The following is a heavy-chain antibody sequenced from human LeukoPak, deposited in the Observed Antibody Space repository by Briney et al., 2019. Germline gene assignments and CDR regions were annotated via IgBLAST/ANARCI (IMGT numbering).Heavy chain of an antibody. CDR1: GFTFSSYG. CDR2: IRYDGSNK. J-gene: IGHJ6*03. D-gene: IGHD2-2*01. Sequence: PGGSLRLSSAASGFTFSSYGMHWVRQAPGKGLEWVAFIRYDGSNKYYADSVKGRFTISRDNSKNTLYLQMNSLRTEDTAVHYCAKDTVAQYQLLGNYYYYYMDVWGKGTTVTVSS. V-gene: IGHV3-30*02. CDR3: AKDTVAQYQLLGNYYYYYMDV.